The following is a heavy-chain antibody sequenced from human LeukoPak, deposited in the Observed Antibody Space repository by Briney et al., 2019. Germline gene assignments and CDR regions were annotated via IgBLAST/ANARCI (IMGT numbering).Heavy chain of an antibody. J-gene: IGHJ4*02. CDR3: ARASGGYYLFDY. D-gene: IGHD3-22*01. CDR2: IYSGGST. Sequence: GGSLRLSCAASGFTVSTNYMSWVRQAPGKGLEWVSSIYSGGSTHYADSVKGRFTISRDNSKNTLYLQMNSLRAEDTAMYYCARASGGYYLFDYWGQGTLVTVSS. V-gene: IGHV3-53*01. CDR1: GFTVSTNY.